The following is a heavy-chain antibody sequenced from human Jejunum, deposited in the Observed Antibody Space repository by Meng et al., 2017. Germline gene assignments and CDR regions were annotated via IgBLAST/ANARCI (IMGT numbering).Heavy chain of an antibody. V-gene: IGHV3-66*02. CDR2: LYSGGSA. CDR1: GFTVSSNY. J-gene: IGHJ4*02. D-gene: IGHD6-19*01. CDR3: ARLCQSSGWSEFDY. Sequence: GESLKISCAASGFTVSSNYISWVRQAPGKGLEWVSVLYSGGSADYADSVKGRFTITRDDSKNTLYLQVNSLRAEDTAVYYCARLCQSSGWSEFDYWGQGTLVTVSS.